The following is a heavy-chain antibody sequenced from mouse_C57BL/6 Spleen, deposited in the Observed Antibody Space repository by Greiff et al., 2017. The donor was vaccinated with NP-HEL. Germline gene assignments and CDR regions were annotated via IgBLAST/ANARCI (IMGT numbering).Heavy chain of an antibody. CDR2: IWTGGGT. V-gene: IGHV2-9-1*01. J-gene: IGHJ4*01. CDR1: GFSLTSYA. Sequence: VQGVESGPGLVAPSQSLSITCTVSGFSLTSYAISWVRQPPGKGLEWLGVIWTGGGTNYNSALKSRLSISKDNSKSQVFLKMNSLQTDDTARYYCARIPARDYYAMDYWGQGTSVTVSS. D-gene: IGHD3-3*01. CDR3: ARIPARDYYAMDY.